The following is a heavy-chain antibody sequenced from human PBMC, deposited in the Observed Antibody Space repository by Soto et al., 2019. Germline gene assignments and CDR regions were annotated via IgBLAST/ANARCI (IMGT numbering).Heavy chain of an antibody. CDR2: INTSGGST. Sequence: QVQLVQSGAEVKKPGASVKASCKASGYTLSSYYMHWVRQAPGQGLEWMGIINTSGGSTTYAQKFKGRVTMPRDTSTSTVYMELSSMTSEDTAVYYCARASVSGRRFDYWGEGTLVTVSS. J-gene: IGHJ4*02. CDR3: ARASVSGRRFDY. CDR1: GYTLSSYY. D-gene: IGHD6-19*01. V-gene: IGHV1-46*03.